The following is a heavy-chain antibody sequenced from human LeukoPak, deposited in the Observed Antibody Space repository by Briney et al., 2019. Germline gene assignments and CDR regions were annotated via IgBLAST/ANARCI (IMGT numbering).Heavy chain of an antibody. J-gene: IGHJ5*02. CDR1: GGSISSSSYY. CDR3: ASTRSADGWFDP. V-gene: IGHV4-39*07. CDR2: IYYSGST. Sequence: SETLSLTCTVSGGSISSSSYYWGWIRQPPGKGLEWIGSIYYSGSTYYNPSLKSRVTISVDTSKNQFSLKLSSVTAADTAVYYCASTRSADGWFDPWGQGTLVTVSS.